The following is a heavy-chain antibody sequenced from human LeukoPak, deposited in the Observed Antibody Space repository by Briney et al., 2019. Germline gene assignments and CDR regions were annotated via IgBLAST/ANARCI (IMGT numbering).Heavy chain of an antibody. J-gene: IGHJ4*02. D-gene: IGHD4-23*01. Sequence: GGSLRLSCAASGFTFSDYYMSWIRLAPGKGLEWVSYISSSSSYTNYADSVKGRFTISRDNAKNSLYLQMNSLRAEDTAVYYCVRVRVYGGNYLFDYWGQGTLVTVSS. CDR2: ISSSSSYT. CDR3: VRVRVYGGNYLFDY. V-gene: IGHV3-11*06. CDR1: GFTFSDYY.